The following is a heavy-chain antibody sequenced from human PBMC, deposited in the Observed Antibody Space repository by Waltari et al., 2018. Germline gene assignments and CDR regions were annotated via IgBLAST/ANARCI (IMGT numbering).Heavy chain of an antibody. V-gene: IGHV4-61*02. Sequence: QVQLQESGPGLVKPSQTLSRTCTVSGGPISRGSYYWSWIRQPAGKGLEWIGRINTSGTTHYNPSLQSRVTISVDTSKNQFSLKLSSVTAADTAVYYCARLALPAKTGAFDPWGQGTLVTVSS. CDR3: ARLALPAKTGAFDP. CDR2: INTSGTT. J-gene: IGHJ5*02. D-gene: IGHD2-2*01. CDR1: GGPISRGSYY.